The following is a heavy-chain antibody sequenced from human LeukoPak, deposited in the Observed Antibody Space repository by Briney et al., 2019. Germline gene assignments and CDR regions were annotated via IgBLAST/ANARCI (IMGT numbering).Heavy chain of an antibody. CDR2: INPTSFTI. Sequence: PGGSPRLSCAASQFTFSNYAMNWVRQAPGKGLEWVSYINPTSFTIYYADSVRGRFTISRDNPSNSLYLQMDSLTEDDTAVYFCARQGVLLRNYFDSWGQGTQVAVSS. J-gene: IGHJ4*02. V-gene: IGHV3-48*02. CDR3: ARQGVLLRNYFDS. D-gene: IGHD2/OR15-2a*01. CDR1: QFTFSNYA.